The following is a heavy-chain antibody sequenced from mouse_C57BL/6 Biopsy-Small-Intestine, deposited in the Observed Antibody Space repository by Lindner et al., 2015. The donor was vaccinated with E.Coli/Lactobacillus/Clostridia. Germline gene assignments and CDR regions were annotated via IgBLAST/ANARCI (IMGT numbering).Heavy chain of an antibody. V-gene: IGHV1-9*01. Sequence: VQLQESGAELMKPGASVKLSCKTTGYTFTGYWIEWVKQRPGHGLEWTGEILPGSGNTNYNENFKGKATFTADTSSNTVYMQLISLTTEDSAIYYCARRYGNAYYFDYWGQGTTLTVSS. CDR3: ARRYGNAYYFDY. CDR1: GYTFTGYW. D-gene: IGHD2-1*01. CDR2: ILPGSGNT. J-gene: IGHJ2*01.